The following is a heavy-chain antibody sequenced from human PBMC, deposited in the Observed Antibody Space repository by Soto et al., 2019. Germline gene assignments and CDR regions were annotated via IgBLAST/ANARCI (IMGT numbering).Heavy chain of an antibody. J-gene: IGHJ4*02. Sequence: PGGSLRLSSVASEFSFSNLWMNWVRQAPGKGLEWVSYISSSSSTIYYADSVKGRFTISRDNAKNSLYLQMNSLRPEDTAVYYSARGHGPVTYYNPPDSWGQGTLVTVSS. CDR2: ISSSSSTI. V-gene: IGHV3-48*01. CDR3: ARGHGPVTYYNPPDS. D-gene: IGHD3-10*01. CDR1: EFSFSNLW.